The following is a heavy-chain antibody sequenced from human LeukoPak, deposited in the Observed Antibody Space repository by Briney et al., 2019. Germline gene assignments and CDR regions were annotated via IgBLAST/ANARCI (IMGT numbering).Heavy chain of an antibody. CDR1: GFSLSTSGVG. CDR3: AHLRYIDGKNWFDP. J-gene: IGHJ5*02. D-gene: IGHD3-9*01. V-gene: IGHV2-5*02. CDR2: IYWDDDT. Sequence: SGPTLVNPTQTLTLTCTFSGFSLSTSGVGVGWIRQPPGKALEWLALIYWDDDTRHSPSLKSRLTITKDTSKNQVVLIMTNMDSVDTATYYCAHLRYIDGKNWFDPWGQGTLVTVSS.